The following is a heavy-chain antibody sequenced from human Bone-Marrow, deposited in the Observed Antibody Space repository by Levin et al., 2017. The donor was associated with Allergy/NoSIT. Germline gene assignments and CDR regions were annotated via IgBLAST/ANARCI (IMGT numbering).Heavy chain of an antibody. J-gene: IGHJ4*02. Sequence: GESLKISCKASGYTFTSYSMHWVRQAPGQRLEWMGWINTGNGNTKNSQKFQGRVTITRDTSASTAYMGLSSLISEDTAVYYCARRIAVAGADVFDFWGQGTLVTVSS. D-gene: IGHD6-19*01. CDR2: INTGNGNT. V-gene: IGHV1-3*04. CDR1: GYTFTSYS. CDR3: ARRIAVAGADVFDF.